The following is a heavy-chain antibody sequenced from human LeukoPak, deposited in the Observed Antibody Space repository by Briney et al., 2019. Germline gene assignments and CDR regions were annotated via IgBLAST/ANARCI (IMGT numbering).Heavy chain of an antibody. CDR1: GGSFSGYY. V-gene: IGHV4-34*01. CDR2: INHSGST. CDR3: ARGPRTPRTNGMDV. Sequence: SETLSLTCAVYGGSFSGYYWSWIRQPPGKGLEWIGEINHSGSTNYNPSLKSRVTISVDTSKNQFSLKLSFVTAADTAVYYCARGPRTPRTNGMDVWGQGTTVTVSS. J-gene: IGHJ6*02.